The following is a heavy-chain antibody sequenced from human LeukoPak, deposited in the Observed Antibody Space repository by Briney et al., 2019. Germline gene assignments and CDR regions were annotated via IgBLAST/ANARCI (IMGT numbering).Heavy chain of an antibody. CDR2: IYHSGST. J-gene: IGHJ4*02. Sequence: SETLSLTCAVSGGSISSGGYSWSWIRQPPGKGLEWIGYIYHSGSTYYNPSLKSRVTISVDRSKNQFSLKLSSVTAADTAVYYCARVARSRQQLAFDYWGQGTLVTVSS. V-gene: IGHV4-30-2*01. CDR1: GGSISSGGYS. D-gene: IGHD6-13*01. CDR3: ARVARSRQQLAFDY.